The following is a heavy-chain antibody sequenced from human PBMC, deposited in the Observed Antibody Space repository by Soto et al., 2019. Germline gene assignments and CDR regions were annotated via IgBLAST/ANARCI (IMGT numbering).Heavy chain of an antibody. CDR2: IFSNDEK. J-gene: IGHJ4*02. V-gene: IGHV2-26*01. Sequence: QVTLKESGPVLVKPTETLTLTCTVSGFSLRNARMGVSWIRQPPGKALEWLANIFSNDEKSYSTSLKSRLTISRDTSKSQVVLTMTNMDPVDTATYYCARISWYSSSWYDMTFDYWGQGTLVTVSS. D-gene: IGHD6-13*01. CDR1: GFSLRNARMG. CDR3: ARISWYSSSWYDMTFDY.